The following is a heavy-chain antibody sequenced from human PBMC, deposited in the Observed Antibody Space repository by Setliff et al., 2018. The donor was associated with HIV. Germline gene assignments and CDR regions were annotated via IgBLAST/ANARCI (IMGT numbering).Heavy chain of an antibody. CDR1: GLTFSSHV. D-gene: IGHD2-2*01. J-gene: IGHJ4*02. CDR3: ARQPLQCSSINCYGAVYDN. CDR2: ITPSSTET. V-gene: IGHV3-23*01. Sequence: PGGSLRLSCAASGLTFSSHVMTWVRQAPGKGLEWVSVITPSSTETYYADSVKGRFTISRDDSKNTLSLQMSSLRAEDTALCYCARQPLQCSSINCYGAVYDNWGQGTLVTVSS.